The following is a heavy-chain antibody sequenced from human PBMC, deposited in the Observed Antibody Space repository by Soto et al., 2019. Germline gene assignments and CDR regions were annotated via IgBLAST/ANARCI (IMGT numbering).Heavy chain of an antibody. CDR2: INESGGTT. Sequence: EEQLLESGGGLVEPGGSMRLSCVASGFKFRSYGMAWVRQAPGKGLEWVSDINESGGTTNYADSVWGRFSISRDNSRNTLDPILNSLRPADTPAYYCFKDRATIFCVIWKYGMDVWGQGASVYVSS. CDR1: GFKFRSYG. D-gene: IGHD3-3*01. V-gene: IGHV3-23*01. CDR3: FKDRATIFCVIWKYGMDV. J-gene: IGHJ6*02.